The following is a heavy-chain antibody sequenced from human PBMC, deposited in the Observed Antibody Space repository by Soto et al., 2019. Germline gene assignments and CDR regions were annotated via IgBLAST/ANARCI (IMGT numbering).Heavy chain of an antibody. J-gene: IGHJ6*02. CDR2: ISPYTGNT. CDR1: GYIFVNYG. V-gene: IGHV1-18*01. Sequence: ASVKVSCKASGYIFVNYGIAWVRQAPGQGLEWMGWISPYTGNTHSATKVQGRLTMTTDTSTSTAYMDLGSLTSDYTAVYYCVMVDNYVTPTPQDVWGQGTTVTVSS. CDR3: VMVDNYVTPTPQDV. D-gene: IGHD3-16*01.